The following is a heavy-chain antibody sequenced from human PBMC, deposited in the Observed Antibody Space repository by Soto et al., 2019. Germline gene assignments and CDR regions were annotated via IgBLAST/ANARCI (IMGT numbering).Heavy chain of an antibody. Sequence: DVQLLESGGGLVQPEGSLRLSCAASGFTFSSYAMGWVRQGPGKGLARVAVVSIGGSTHYADSVRGRFTISRDNSKNTLSLQMNSLTAEDTAVYFCAQRRGAGGHFDYWGQGALVTVSS. V-gene: IGHV3-23*01. D-gene: IGHD2-15*01. CDR1: GFTFSSYA. J-gene: IGHJ4*02. CDR2: VSIGGST. CDR3: AQRRGAGGHFDY.